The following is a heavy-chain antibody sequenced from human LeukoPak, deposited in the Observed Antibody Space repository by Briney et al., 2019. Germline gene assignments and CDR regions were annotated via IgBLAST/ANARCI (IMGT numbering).Heavy chain of an antibody. D-gene: IGHD3-10*01. J-gene: IGHJ6*02. CDR3: ARGTISMVRGVKTRYYYYGMDV. Sequence: PGGSLRLSCAASGFTVSSNYMSWVRQAPGKGLEWVSVIYSGGSTYYADSVKGRFTISRDNSKNTLYLQMNSLRAEDTAVYYCARGTISMVRGVKTRYYYYGMDVWGQGTTVTVSS. V-gene: IGHV3-66*01. CDR2: IYSGGST. CDR1: GFTVSSNY.